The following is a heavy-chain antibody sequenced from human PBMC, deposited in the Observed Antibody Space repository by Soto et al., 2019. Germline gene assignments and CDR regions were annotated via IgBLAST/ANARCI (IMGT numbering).Heavy chain of an antibody. CDR2: ISYDGSKK. V-gene: IGHV3-30*18. D-gene: IGHD2-21*02. CDR1: GFTFSSYG. J-gene: IGHJ6*02. Sequence: HPWESXRLSCAASGFTFSSYGMHWFRQAPGKGLEWVAVISYDGSKKYYADSVKGRFNISRDNSKNTLYLQMNSLRAEDTAVYYSAKEEVPATDGYGMDVWGQGTTVTVSS. CDR3: AKEEVPATDGYGMDV.